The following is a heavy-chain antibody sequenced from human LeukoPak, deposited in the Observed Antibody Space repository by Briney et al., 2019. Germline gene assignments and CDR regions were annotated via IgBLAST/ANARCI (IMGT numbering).Heavy chain of an antibody. V-gene: IGHV3-66*01. CDR3: AADSSRDYFDY. CDR1: EFSVGSNY. D-gene: IGHD3-22*01. Sequence: PGGSLRLSCAASEFSVGSNYMTWVRQAPGKGLEWVSLIYSGGSTYYADSVKGRFTISRDNSKNTLYLQMNSLRAEDTAVYYCAADSSRDYFDYWGQGTLVTVSS. J-gene: IGHJ4*02. CDR2: IYSGGST.